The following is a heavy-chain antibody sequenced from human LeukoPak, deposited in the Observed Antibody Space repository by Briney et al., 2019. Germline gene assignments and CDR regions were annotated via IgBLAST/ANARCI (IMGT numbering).Heavy chain of an antibody. CDR2: IKSKTDGGTT. J-gene: IGHJ4*02. V-gene: IGHV3-15*01. D-gene: IGHD5-12*01. CDR1: GFTFSNAW. Sequence: GGSLRLSCAASGFTFSNAWMSWIRQAPGKGLEWVGRIKSKTDGGTTDYAAPVKGRFTISRDDSKNTLYLQMNSLKTEDTAVYYCTTGGYEAPLFDYWGQGTLVTVSS. CDR3: TTGGYEAPLFDY.